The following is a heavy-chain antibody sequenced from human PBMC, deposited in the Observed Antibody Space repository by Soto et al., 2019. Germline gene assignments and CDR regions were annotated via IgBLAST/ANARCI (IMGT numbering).Heavy chain of an antibody. CDR2: SYHSGTT. V-gene: IGHV4-38-2*02. D-gene: IGHD3-10*01. CDR3: AKLTPHFDY. J-gene: IGHJ4*02. Sequence: SETLSLTCTVSGYSITNGYYWGWVRQSPGRGLEWIGTSYHSGTTYYNPSLKSRVTISVDTSKNQFSLKLNSVTAADTAVYYCAKLTPHFDYWGQGTLVTVSS. CDR1: GYSITNGYY.